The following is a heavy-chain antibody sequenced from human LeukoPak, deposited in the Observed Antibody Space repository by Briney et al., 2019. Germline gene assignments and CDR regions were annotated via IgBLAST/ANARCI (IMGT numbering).Heavy chain of an antibody. CDR2: IIPIFGTA. Sequence: GSSVKVSCKASGGTFSSYAISWVRQAPGQGLEWMGGIIPIFGTANYAQKFQGRVTITADKSTSTAYMELSSLRSDDTAVYYCARAAMPRSGYYYGDAFDIWGQGTMVTVSS. V-gene: IGHV1-69*06. CDR1: GGTFSSYA. D-gene: IGHD3-22*01. CDR3: ARAAMPRSGYYYGDAFDI. J-gene: IGHJ3*02.